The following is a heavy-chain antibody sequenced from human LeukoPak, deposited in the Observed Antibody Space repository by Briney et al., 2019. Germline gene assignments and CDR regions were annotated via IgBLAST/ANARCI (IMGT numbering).Heavy chain of an antibody. CDR1: GGTFSSYT. D-gene: IGHD6-13*01. Sequence: SVKVSCKASGGTFSSYTISWVRQAPGQGLEWMGRIIPILGIANYAQKFQGRVTITADKSTSTAYMELSSLRSEDTAVYYCARWGGRIAAQLDYSGQGTLVTVSS. CDR2: IIPILGIA. CDR3: ARWGGRIAAQLDY. J-gene: IGHJ4*02. V-gene: IGHV1-69*02.